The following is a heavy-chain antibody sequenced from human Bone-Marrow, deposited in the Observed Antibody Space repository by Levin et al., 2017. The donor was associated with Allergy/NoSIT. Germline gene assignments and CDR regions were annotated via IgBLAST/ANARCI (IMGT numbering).Heavy chain of an antibody. Sequence: ASVKVSCKASGYTFTSYAMHWVRQAPGQRLEWMGWINAGNGNTKYSQNFQGRVTITRDTSASTAYMELSSLRGEDTAVYYCARDPRYCSGGSCFSISGYDGMDVWGQGTTVTVSS. CDR3: ARDPRYCSGGSCFSISGYDGMDV. J-gene: IGHJ6*02. CDR1: GYTFTSYA. D-gene: IGHD2-15*01. CDR2: INAGNGNT. V-gene: IGHV1-3*01.